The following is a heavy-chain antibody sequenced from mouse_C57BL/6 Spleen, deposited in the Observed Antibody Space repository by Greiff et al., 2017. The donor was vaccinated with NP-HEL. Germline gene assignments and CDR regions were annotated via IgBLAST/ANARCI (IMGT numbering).Heavy chain of an antibody. CDR1: GFSLTSYA. J-gene: IGHJ3*01. D-gene: IGHD5-2*01. CDR3: ASNGGIPTAWFAY. Sequence: VKVVESGPGLVAPSQSLSITCTVSGFSLTSYAISWVRQPPGKGLEWLGVIWTGGGTNYNSALKSRLSIRKDNSKSQVFLKMNSLQTDDTARYYCASNGGIPTAWFAYWGQGTLVTVSA. CDR2: IWTGGGT. V-gene: IGHV2-9-1*01.